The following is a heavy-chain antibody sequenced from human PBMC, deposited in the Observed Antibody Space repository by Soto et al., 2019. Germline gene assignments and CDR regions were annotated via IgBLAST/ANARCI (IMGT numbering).Heavy chain of an antibody. CDR3: AKDHYGSAIYGMDV. V-gene: IGHV3-9*01. CDR2: IAWNSYII. J-gene: IGHJ6*02. Sequence: EVQLVESGGGLVQPGRSLRLSCAASGFSFEDYAMHWVRQAPGKVLEWVSGIAWNSYIIVYADSVKGRFTISRYNGKNSLYLQMNSLRPEDTALYYCAKDHYGSAIYGMDVWGQGTTVTVYS. CDR1: GFSFEDYA. D-gene: IGHD3-10*01.